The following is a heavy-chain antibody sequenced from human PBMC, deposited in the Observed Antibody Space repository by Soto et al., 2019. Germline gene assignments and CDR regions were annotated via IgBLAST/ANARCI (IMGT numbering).Heavy chain of an antibody. CDR3: ARVQRTLTTGYFDY. J-gene: IGHJ4*02. CDR1: GGSISSYY. CDR2: IYYSGST. D-gene: IGHD3-10*01. Sequence: SETLSLTCTVSGGSISSYYWSWIRQPPGKGLEWIGYIYYSGSTNYNPSLKSRVTISVDTSKNQFSLKLSSVTAADTAVYYCARVQRTLTTGYFDYWGQGTLVTVSS. V-gene: IGHV4-59*01.